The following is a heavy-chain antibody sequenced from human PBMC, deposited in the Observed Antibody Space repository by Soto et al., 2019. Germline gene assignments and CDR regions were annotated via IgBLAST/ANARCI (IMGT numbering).Heavy chain of an antibody. D-gene: IGHD3-22*01. CDR1: GFTFSSYG. CDR2: IWYDGSNK. J-gene: IGHJ1*01. Sequence: GGSLRLSCAASGFTFSSYGMHWVRQAPGKGLEWVAVIWYDGSNKYYADSVKGRFTISRDNSKNTLYLQMNSLRAEDTAVYYCARTKHYDSSGYSNSGYFQHWGQGTLVTVSS. V-gene: IGHV3-33*01. CDR3: ARTKHYDSSGYSNSGYFQH.